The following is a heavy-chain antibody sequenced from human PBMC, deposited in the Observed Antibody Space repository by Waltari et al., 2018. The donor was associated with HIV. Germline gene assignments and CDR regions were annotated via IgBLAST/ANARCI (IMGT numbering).Heavy chain of an antibody. CDR2: IYHSGST. J-gene: IGHJ6*02. V-gene: IGHV4-38-2*02. Sequence: QVQLQESGPGLVKPSETLSLTCTVSGYSISSGYYWGWIRQPPGKGLGWIGSIYHSGSTYYNPSLKSRVTISVDTSKNQFSLKLSSVTAADTAVYYCARGDQSYPRLWFGEFGMDVWGQGTTVTVSS. CDR3: ARGDQSYPRLWFGEFGMDV. D-gene: IGHD3-10*01. CDR1: GYSISSGYY.